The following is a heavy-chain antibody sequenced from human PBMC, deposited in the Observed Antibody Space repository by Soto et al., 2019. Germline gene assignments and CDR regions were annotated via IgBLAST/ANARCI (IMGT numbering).Heavy chain of an antibody. D-gene: IGHD5-12*01. CDR3: ASGLVATLHY. J-gene: IGHJ4*02. V-gene: IGHV4-30-2*01. Sequence: QLQLQESGSGLVKPSQTLSLTCAVSGGSISSGGYSWSWIRQPPGKGLEWIGYIYHSGSPYYNPSLXGXAXIXVDRSKNQFSLQLSSVTAADTAVYYCASGLVATLHYWGQGTLVTVSS. CDR2: IYHSGSP. CDR1: GGSISSGGYS.